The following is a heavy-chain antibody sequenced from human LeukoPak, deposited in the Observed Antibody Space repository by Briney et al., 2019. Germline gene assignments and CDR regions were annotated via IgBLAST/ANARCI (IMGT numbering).Heavy chain of an antibody. CDR3: AKLVYYYDSSGYWDDAFDI. CDR2: ISSSSSYK. CDR1: GFTFNTYN. J-gene: IGHJ3*02. V-gene: IGHV3-21*04. D-gene: IGHD3-22*01. Sequence: GGSLRLSCAASGFTFNTYNMNWVRQAPGKGLEWVSSISSSSSYKYYADSVKGRFTISRDNSKNTLYLQMNSLRAEDTAVYYCAKLVYYYDSSGYWDDAFDIWGQGTMVTVSS.